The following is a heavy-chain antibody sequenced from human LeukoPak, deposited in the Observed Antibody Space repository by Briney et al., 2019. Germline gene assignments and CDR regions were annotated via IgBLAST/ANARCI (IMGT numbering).Heavy chain of an antibody. CDR3: ARVVSWYVNY. J-gene: IGHJ4*02. CDR1: GGTFSSYA. CDR2: IIPIFGTA. D-gene: IGHD6-13*01. V-gene: IGHV1-69*05. Sequence: SVKVSCKASGGTFSSYAISWVRQAPGQGLEWMGRIIPIFGTANYAQKFQGRVTITTDESTSTAYMELSSLRPEDTAVYYCARVVSWYVNYWGQGTLVTVSS.